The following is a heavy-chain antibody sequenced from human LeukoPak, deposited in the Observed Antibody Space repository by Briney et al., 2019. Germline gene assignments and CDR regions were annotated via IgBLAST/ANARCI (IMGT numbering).Heavy chain of an antibody. J-gene: IGHJ4*02. Sequence: SETLSLTCTVSGGSISSSSYYWGWIRQPPGKGLEWIGSIYYSGSTYYNPSLKSRVTISVDTSKNQFSLKLSSVTAADTAVYYCARQTRRYDSSGYRCFDYWGQGTLVTVSS. V-gene: IGHV4-39*01. CDR2: IYYSGST. CDR3: ARQTRRYDSSGYRCFDY. D-gene: IGHD3-22*01. CDR1: GGSISSSSYY.